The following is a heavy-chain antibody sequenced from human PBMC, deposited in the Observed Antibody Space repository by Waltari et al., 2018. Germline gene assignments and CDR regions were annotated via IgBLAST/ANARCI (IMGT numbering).Heavy chain of an antibody. Sequence: EVQLLESGGGLVQPGGSLRLSCAASGFTFSSYAMSWVRQAPGKGLGWVSAISGSGGSTYYADSVKGRFTISRDNSKNTLYLQMNSLRAEDTAVYYCAKDLGYSYGFWSRAAAGTYYGMDVWGQGTTVTVSS. CDR1: GFTFSSYA. CDR2: ISGSGGST. V-gene: IGHV3-23*01. D-gene: IGHD5-18*01. J-gene: IGHJ6*02. CDR3: AKDLGYSYGFWSRAAAGTYYGMDV.